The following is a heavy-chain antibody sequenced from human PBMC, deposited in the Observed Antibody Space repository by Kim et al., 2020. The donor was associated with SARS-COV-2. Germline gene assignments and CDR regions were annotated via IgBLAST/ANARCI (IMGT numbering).Heavy chain of an antibody. CDR3: AHRGGLFAAYFQH. Sequence: RCSPSLKSRLTITKDTSKHQVVLTMTDMDPLDTATYYCAHRGGLFAAYFQHWGQGTLVTVSS. D-gene: IGHD3-16*01. J-gene: IGHJ1*01. V-gene: IGHV2-5*01.